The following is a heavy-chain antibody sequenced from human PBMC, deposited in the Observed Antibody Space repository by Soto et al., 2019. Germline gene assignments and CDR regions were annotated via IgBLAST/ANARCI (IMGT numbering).Heavy chain of an antibody. CDR3: ARPRSHNNAYWWIVF. D-gene: IGHD2-8*02. CDR1: GYTFTSTW. V-gene: IGHV1-46*01. Sequence: QVQLVQSGAEVKKPGASVMVSCKASGYTFTSTWMHWVRQAPGQGLEWMGVISPTGGSTSYPVRVEGICTKTRDTTTTRDCMKLWSMRTQDTAMYYSARPRSHNNAYWWIVFWGQGTLVT. CDR2: ISPTGGST. J-gene: IGHJ4*02.